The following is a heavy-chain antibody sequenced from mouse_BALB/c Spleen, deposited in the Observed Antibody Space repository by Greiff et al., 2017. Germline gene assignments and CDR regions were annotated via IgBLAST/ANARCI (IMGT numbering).Heavy chain of an antibody. CDR2: ISNGGGST. CDR1: GFTFSSYT. V-gene: IGHV5-12-2*01. J-gene: IGHJ2*01. D-gene: IGHD1-1*01. CDR3: ARHEKLGSIDY. Sequence: EVMLVESGGGLVQPGGSLKLSCAASGFTFSSYTMSWVRQTPEKRLEWVAYISNGGGSTYYPDTVKGRFTISRDNAKNTLYLQMSSLKSEDTAMYYCARHEKLGSIDYWGQGTTLTVSS.